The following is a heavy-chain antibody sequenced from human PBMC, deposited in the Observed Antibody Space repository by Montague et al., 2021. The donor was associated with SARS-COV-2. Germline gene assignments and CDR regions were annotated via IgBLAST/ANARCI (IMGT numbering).Heavy chain of an antibody. Sequence: SETLSLTCTVSGGSISSFYWSWFRQPPGKGLEWIGYISDSGSTNYNPSLTCRVTMSVDTSKNQFSLKVNSVTAADTAVYYCARHYSATLPAVYWGQGTLVTVSS. CDR1: GGSISSFY. D-gene: IGHD2-15*01. V-gene: IGHV4-59*08. J-gene: IGHJ4*02. CDR2: ISDSGST. CDR3: ARHYSATLPAVY.